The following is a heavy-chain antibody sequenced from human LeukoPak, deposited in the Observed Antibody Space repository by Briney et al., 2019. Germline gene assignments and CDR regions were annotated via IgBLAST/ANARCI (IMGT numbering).Heavy chain of an antibody. Sequence: PGRSLRLSCAASGFTFDDYAMHWVRQVPGKGLEWVSGITWNSGSIGYADSVKGRFTISRDNAKNSLYLQMNSLRAEDTALYYCAKAYGSGSYRVNWFDPWGQGTLATVSS. CDR2: ITWNSGSI. D-gene: IGHD3-10*01. CDR3: AKAYGSGSYRVNWFDP. CDR1: GFTFDDYA. J-gene: IGHJ5*02. V-gene: IGHV3-9*01.